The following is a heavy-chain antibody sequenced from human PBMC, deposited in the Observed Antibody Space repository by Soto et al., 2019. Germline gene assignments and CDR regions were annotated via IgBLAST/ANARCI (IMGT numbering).Heavy chain of an antibody. J-gene: IGHJ6*02. CDR3: AADDSYYDILTGYPRAYYYYGMDV. Sequence: ASVKVSCKASGYSFTIYAMHLVRQAPGQRLEWMGWINAGNGNTKYSQKFQERVTITRDMSTSTAYMELSSLRSEDTAVYYCAADDSYYDILTGYPRAYYYYGMDVWGQGTTVTVSS. CDR2: INAGNGNT. CDR1: GYSFTIYA. D-gene: IGHD3-9*01. V-gene: IGHV1-3*01.